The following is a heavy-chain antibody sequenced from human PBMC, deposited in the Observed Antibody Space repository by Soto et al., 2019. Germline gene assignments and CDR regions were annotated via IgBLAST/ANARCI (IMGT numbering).Heavy chain of an antibody. CDR1: GGSFSGYY. CDR3: ARGRPLITIFGVVITTYYYYYMDV. D-gene: IGHD3-3*01. Sequence: PSETLSLTCAVYGGSFSGYYWSWIRQPPGKGLEWIGEINHSGSTNYNPSLKSRVTISVDTSKNQFSLKLSSVTAADTAVYYCARGRPLITIFGVVITTYYYYYMDVWGKGTTVTVSS. J-gene: IGHJ6*03. V-gene: IGHV4-34*01. CDR2: INHSGST.